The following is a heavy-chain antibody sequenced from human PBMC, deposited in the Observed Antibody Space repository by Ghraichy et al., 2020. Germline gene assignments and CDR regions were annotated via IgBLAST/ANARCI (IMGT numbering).Heavy chain of an antibody. CDR1: GGSISSSSYY. CDR2: IYYSGST. V-gene: IGHV4-39*02. Sequence: SETLSLTCTVSGGSISSSSYYWGWIRQPPGKGLEWIGSIYYSGSTYYNPSLKSRVTISVDTSKNQFSLKMSSVTAADTAVYLCAREILTGYYRALDAFDIWGQGTMVTVSS. J-gene: IGHJ3*02. D-gene: IGHD3-9*01. CDR3: AREILTGYYRALDAFDI.